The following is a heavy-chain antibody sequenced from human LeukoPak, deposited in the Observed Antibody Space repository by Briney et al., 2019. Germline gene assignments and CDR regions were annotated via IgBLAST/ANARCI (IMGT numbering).Heavy chain of an antibody. Sequence: ASVKVSCKVSGYTLTELSMHWVRQAPGKGLEWMGGFDPEDGETIYAQKFQGRVTMTEDTSTDTAYTELSSLRSEDTAVYYCATDLAVVAATPFDYWGQGTLVTVSS. CDR1: GYTLTELS. V-gene: IGHV1-24*01. CDR2: FDPEDGET. D-gene: IGHD2-15*01. CDR3: ATDLAVVAATPFDY. J-gene: IGHJ4*02.